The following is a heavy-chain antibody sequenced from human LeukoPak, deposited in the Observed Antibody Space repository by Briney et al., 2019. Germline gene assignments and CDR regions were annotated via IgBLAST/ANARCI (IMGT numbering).Heavy chain of an antibody. CDR1: GGSISSGSYY. CDR2: IYTSGST. J-gene: IGHJ3*02. D-gene: IGHD4-11*01. Sequence: SEALSLTCTVSGGSISSGSYYWSWIRQPAGKGLEWIGRIYTSGSTNYNPSLKSRVTISVDTSKNQFSLKLSSVTAADTAVYYCARSGENTVTYAFDIWGQGTMVTVSS. V-gene: IGHV4-61*02. CDR3: ARSGENTVTYAFDI.